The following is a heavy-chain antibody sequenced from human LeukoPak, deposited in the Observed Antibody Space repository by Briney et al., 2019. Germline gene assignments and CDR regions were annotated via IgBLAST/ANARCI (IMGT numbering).Heavy chain of an antibody. CDR3: ARPVPSIAARPSVAFDI. Sequence: GESLKISCKGSGYSFTSYWIGWVRQMPGKGLEWMGTICPGDSDTRYSPSFQGQVTISADKSISTAYLQWSSLKASDTAMYYCARPVPSIAARPSVAFDIWDQGTMVTVSS. CDR1: GYSFTSYW. V-gene: IGHV5-51*01. J-gene: IGHJ3*02. D-gene: IGHD6-6*01. CDR2: ICPGDSDT.